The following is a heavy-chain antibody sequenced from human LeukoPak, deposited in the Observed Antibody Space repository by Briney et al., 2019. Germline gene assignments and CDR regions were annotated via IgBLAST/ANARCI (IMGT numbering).Heavy chain of an antibody. Sequence: SETLSLTCVVYGGSFSGYYWSWIRQPPGKGLEWIGEINHSGSTNYNPSLKSRVTISVDTSKNQFSLKLSSVTAADTAVYYCASYYGSGSYSAYWGQGTLVTVSS. CDR1: GGSFSGYY. D-gene: IGHD3-10*01. CDR2: INHSGST. J-gene: IGHJ4*02. V-gene: IGHV4-34*01. CDR3: ASYYGSGSYSAY.